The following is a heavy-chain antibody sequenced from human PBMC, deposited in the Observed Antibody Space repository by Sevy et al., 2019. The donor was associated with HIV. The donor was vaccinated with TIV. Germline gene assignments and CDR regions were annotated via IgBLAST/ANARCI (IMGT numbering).Heavy chain of an antibody. J-gene: IGHJ4*02. D-gene: IGHD2-21*01. Sequence: SDTLSLTCTVSGDSIISSHWWSWFRQTPGKGLEWIGDMYHRGTTNYSPSLKNRVIISVDTSKNQFSLKLTSVTAADTAVYYCAAAAGTDILGYYFGSWGQGTPVTVSS. V-gene: IGHV4-4*02. CDR2: MYHRGTT. CDR3: AAAAGTDILGYYFGS. CDR1: GDSIISSHW.